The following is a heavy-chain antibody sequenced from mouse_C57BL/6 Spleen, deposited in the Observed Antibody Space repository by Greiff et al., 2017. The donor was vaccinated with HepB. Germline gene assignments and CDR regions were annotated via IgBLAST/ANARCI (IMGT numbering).Heavy chain of an antibody. CDR1: GFTFSDYY. CDR2: INYDGSST. J-gene: IGHJ1*03. CDR3: ARGSYYYGSSYGWYFDV. V-gene: IGHV5-16*01. D-gene: IGHD1-1*01. Sequence: EVKLMESEGGLVQPGSSMKLSCTASGFTFSDYYMAWVRQVPEKGLEWVANINYDGSSTYYLDSLKSRFIISRDNAKNILYLQMSSLKSEDTATYYCARGSYYYGSSYGWYFDVWGTGTTVTVSS.